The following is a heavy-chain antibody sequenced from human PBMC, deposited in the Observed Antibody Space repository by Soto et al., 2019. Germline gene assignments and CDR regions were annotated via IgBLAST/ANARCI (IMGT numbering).Heavy chain of an antibody. D-gene: IGHD2-21*02. V-gene: IGHV3-9*02. CDR2: IYWHGDRI. Sequence: PGGSLTLSSAATGFTSNDHAMQWIQQVPGKGLEWVSGIYWHGDRIDYADSVKGRFTISRDNAKNSLYLQMNSLRPEDTALYYCVRDQTAGGLDCWGQGTLVTVSS. J-gene: IGHJ4*02. CDR1: GFTSNDHA. CDR3: VRDQTAGGLDC.